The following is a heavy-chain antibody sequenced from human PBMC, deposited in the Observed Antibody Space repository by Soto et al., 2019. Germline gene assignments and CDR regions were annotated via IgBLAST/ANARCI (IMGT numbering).Heavy chain of an antibody. Sequence: SQTLSLTCAISGDSVSSNSAAWNWIRQSPSRGLEWLGRTYYRSKWYNDYAVSVKSRITINPDTSKNQFSLQLNSVTPEDTAVYYCARVEQWLVKTGYFDYWGQGTLVTSPQ. CDR1: GDSVSSNSAA. J-gene: IGHJ4*02. D-gene: IGHD6-19*01. CDR2: TYYRSKWYN. V-gene: IGHV6-1*01. CDR3: ARVEQWLVKTGYFDY.